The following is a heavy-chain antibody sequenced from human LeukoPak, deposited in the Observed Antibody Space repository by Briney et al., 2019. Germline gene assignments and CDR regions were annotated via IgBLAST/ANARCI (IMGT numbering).Heavy chain of an antibody. J-gene: IGHJ4*02. D-gene: IGHD1-26*01. Sequence: GGSLRLSCAASGFTVSSNYMNWVRQAPGKGLEWVSVIYSGGSTYYADSVKGRFTISRDNSKNTLYLQMNSLRAEDTAVYYCATVPSYSGSYYAAGPTEAYWGQGTLVTVSS. CDR1: GFTVSSNY. CDR2: IYSGGST. CDR3: ATVPSYSGSYYAAGPTEAY. V-gene: IGHV3-66*01.